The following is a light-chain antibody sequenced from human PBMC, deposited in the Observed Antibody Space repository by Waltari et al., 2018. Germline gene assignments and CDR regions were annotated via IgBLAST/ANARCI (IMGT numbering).Light chain of an antibody. V-gene: IGLV1-47*01. Sequence: QSVLTQPPSASGTPGQRVTISCSGSSPNIGTYYVYWYHQLPGPAPQLLLYRNNHRPSGVPDRFSGSKSGTSASLAISGLRSEDEADYYCAVWDDSLTGQVIFGGGTKLTVL. J-gene: IGLJ2*01. CDR3: AVWDDSLTGQVI. CDR1: SPNIGTYY. CDR2: RNN.